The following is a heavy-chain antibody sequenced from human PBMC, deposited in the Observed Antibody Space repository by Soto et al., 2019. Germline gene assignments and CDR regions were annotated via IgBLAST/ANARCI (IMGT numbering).Heavy chain of an antibody. CDR1: GFFFSAYW. Sequence: AGGSLRLSCAASGFFFSAYWMSWVRQAPGKGLEWVASIKQDGSETYYLDSVKGRFTFSRDNAKNSLYLQMNSLRAEDTAVYYCAKPVQVAEKEQFDYWGQGTLVTVSS. CDR2: IKQDGSET. V-gene: IGHV3-7*03. D-gene: IGHD5-12*01. J-gene: IGHJ4*02. CDR3: AKPVQVAEKEQFDY.